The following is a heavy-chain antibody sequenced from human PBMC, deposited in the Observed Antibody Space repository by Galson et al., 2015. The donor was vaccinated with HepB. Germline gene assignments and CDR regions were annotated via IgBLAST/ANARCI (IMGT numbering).Heavy chain of an antibody. J-gene: IGHJ4*02. D-gene: IGHD2-15*01. CDR2: ISWNSRTI. CDR3: ARIAKAAEFDY. V-gene: IGHV3-9*01. CDR1: GFTFGDYD. Sequence: SLRLSCAVSGFTFGDYDMHWVRQAPGKGLEWVSSISWNSRTIGYADSVKGRFTISRDNAKNSLYLQMDSLRPEDTAFYYCARIAKAAEFDYWGQGTLVTVSS.